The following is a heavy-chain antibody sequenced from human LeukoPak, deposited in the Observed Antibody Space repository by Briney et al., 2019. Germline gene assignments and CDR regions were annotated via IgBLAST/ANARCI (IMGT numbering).Heavy chain of an antibody. J-gene: IGHJ4*02. CDR1: GGTFSSYA. V-gene: IGHV1-69*13. Sequence: GASVKVSCKASGGTFSSYAISWVRQAPGQGLEWMGGIIPIFGTANYAQKFQGRVTITADESTSTAYMELSSLRSEDAAVYYCARGGVGATFDYWGQGTLVTVSS. CDR2: IIPIFGTA. D-gene: IGHD1-26*01. CDR3: ARGGVGATFDY.